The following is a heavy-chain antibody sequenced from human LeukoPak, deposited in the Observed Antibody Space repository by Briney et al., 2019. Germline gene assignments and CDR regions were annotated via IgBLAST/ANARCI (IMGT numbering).Heavy chain of an antibody. CDR2: IYPGDSDI. CDR3: ARRQGCSSTSCPPDY. D-gene: IGHD2-2*01. V-gene: IGHV5-51*01. J-gene: IGHJ4*02. CDR1: GHSFTTYW. Sequence: PGESLKISCKGSGHSFTTYWIGWVRQMPGKGLEWMGIIYPGDSDIRYSPSFQGQVTMSVDKSISTAYLQWTSLKASDTAMYYCARRQGCSSTSCPPDYWGQGTLVTVSS.